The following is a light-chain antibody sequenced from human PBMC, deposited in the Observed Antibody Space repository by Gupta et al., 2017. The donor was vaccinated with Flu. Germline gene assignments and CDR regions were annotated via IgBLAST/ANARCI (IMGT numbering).Light chain of an antibody. CDR2: KAS. J-gene: IGKJ1*01. CDR3: QQYKSRLWT. V-gene: IGKV1-5*03. CDR1: QSISSW. Sequence: DIQMTQSPSTLSASVGDRVTITCRASQSISSWLAWYQQKPGEAPKLLIYKASSLESGVPSRFSGSGSGTEFTLTISSLQPDDFATYYCQQYKSRLWTFGQGTKVEIK.